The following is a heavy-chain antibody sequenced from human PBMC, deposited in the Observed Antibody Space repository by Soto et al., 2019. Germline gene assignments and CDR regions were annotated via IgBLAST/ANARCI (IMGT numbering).Heavy chain of an antibody. D-gene: IGHD2-21*01. CDR1: GGSFISYT. Sequence: QVQLVQSGAEVKKPGSSVKVSCEASGGSFISYTFTWVRQAPGQGLEWMGRIIPIQARANYALKLQDRVTITADRSTKTVYMGLRSLRPEDAAVYYCAKSLLFVDHAYMDVWGKGTTVTVSS. CDR2: IIPIQARA. J-gene: IGHJ6*03. CDR3: AKSLLFVDHAYMDV. V-gene: IGHV1-69*02.